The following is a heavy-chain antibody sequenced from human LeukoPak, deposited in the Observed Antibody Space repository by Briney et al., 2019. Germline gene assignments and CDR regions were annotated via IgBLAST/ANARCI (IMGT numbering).Heavy chain of an antibody. D-gene: IGHD3-3*01. J-gene: IGHJ6*02. Sequence: GGSLRLSCAASGFTFSTHGMHWIRQSPGKGLEWVAVISYDGSDKYYADSVKGRFTISRDNSKNTLYLQVNSLRTEDTAVYYCARGGVLRFLEWRLYGMDVWGQGTTVTVSS. CDR1: GFTFSTHG. CDR3: ARGGVLRFLEWRLYGMDV. V-gene: IGHV3-30*03. CDR2: ISYDGSDK.